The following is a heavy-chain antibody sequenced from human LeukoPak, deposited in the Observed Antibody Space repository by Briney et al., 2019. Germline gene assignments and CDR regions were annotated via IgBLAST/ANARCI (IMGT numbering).Heavy chain of an antibody. CDR1: GYSFTSYW. J-gene: IGHJ4*02. Sequence: PGESLKISCKGSGYSFTSYWIGWVRQMPGKGLEWMGIIYPGDSDTRYSPSFQGQVTISAGKSISTAYLQWSSLKASDTAMYYCARPYYDSSGYYGRIFGYWGQGTLVTVSS. CDR2: IYPGDSDT. CDR3: ARPYYDSSGYYGRIFGY. D-gene: IGHD3-22*01. V-gene: IGHV5-51*01.